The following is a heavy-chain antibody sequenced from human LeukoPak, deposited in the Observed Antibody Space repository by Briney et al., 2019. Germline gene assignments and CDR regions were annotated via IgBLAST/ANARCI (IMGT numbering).Heavy chain of an antibody. J-gene: IGHJ4*02. CDR2: IYYSGST. CDR1: GGSISSSSYY. CDR3: ARASTVVTPGDYFDY. Sequence: SETLSLTCTVSGGSISSSSYYWGWIRQPPGKGLEWIGSIYYSGSTYYNPSLKSRVTISVDMSKNQFSLKLSSVTAADTAVYYCARASTVVTPGDYFDYWGQGTLVTVSS. V-gene: IGHV4-39*01. D-gene: IGHD4-23*01.